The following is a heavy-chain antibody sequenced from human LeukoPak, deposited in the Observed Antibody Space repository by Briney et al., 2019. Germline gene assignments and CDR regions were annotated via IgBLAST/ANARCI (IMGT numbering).Heavy chain of an antibody. J-gene: IGHJ6*02. CDR2: ISSSSSHI. Sequence: GGSLRLSCAASGFTFSSYSMNWVRQAPGKGLEWVSSISSSSSHIYYADSVKGRFTISRDNAKNSLYLQMNSLRAEDTAVYYCARLSSTSRPYGMDVWGQGTTVTVSS. D-gene: IGHD2-2*01. CDR3: ARLSSTSRPYGMDV. CDR1: GFTFSSYS. V-gene: IGHV3-21*01.